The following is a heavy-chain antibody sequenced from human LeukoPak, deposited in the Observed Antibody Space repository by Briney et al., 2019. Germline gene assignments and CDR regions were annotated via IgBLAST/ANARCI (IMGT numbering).Heavy chain of an antibody. V-gene: IGHV1-2*02. D-gene: IGHD4/OR15-4a*01. J-gene: IGHJ4*02. Sequence: ASVKVSCKASGYTFTAYYMHWVRQAPGQGLERMGWINPHSGGTNYAQNFQGRVTMTRDTSTSTVYMELSSLRSEDTAVYYCARDPSETSYDYNDYWGQGTLVTVSS. CDR3: ARDPSETSYDYNDY. CDR2: INPHSGGT. CDR1: GYTFTAYY.